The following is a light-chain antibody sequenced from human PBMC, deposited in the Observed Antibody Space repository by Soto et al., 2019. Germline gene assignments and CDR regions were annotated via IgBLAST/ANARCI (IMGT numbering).Light chain of an antibody. Sequence: DIHMTQSPSSLSASVGYIFTITCRASQSISSYLNWYQQKPVKAPKLLIYAASSLQSGVPSRFSGSGSGTDFTLTISSLKTEDFANYYCQQSYSTLTWTFGQGTKVDIK. CDR3: QQSYSTLTWT. V-gene: IGKV1-39*01. CDR2: AAS. J-gene: IGKJ1*01. CDR1: QSISSY.